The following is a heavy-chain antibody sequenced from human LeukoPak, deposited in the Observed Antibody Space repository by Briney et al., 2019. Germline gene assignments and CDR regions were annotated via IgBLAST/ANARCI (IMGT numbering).Heavy chain of an antibody. Sequence: GASVKVSCKASGYTFTNYYMHWVRQAAGQGLEWMGIISPSGGSTSYAQKFQGRVTMTRDTSTSTVYMALSSLRSEDTAVYYCARDLSYYDSSGYPLYAFDIWGQGTMVTVSS. CDR1: GYTFTNYY. CDR2: ISPSGGST. V-gene: IGHV1-46*01. J-gene: IGHJ3*02. CDR3: ARDLSYYDSSGYPLYAFDI. D-gene: IGHD3-22*01.